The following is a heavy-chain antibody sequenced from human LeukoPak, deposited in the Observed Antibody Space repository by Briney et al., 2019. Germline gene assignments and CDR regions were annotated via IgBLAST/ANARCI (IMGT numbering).Heavy chain of an antibody. J-gene: IGHJ4*02. D-gene: IGHD2-2*01. CDR3: AKGYQLLFDY. Sequence: GGSLRLSCAASGFTFSSYAMSWVRQAPGKGLEWVSTINNNGGSTSYADSVKGRFTISRDNSKNTLYLQMNSLRAEDTAVCYCAKGYQLLFDYWGQGTLVTVSS. V-gene: IGHV3-23*01. CDR1: GFTFSSYA. CDR2: INNNGGST.